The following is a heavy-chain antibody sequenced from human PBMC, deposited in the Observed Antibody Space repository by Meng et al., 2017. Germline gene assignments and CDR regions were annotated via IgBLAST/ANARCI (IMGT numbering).Heavy chain of an antibody. Sequence: GGSLRLSCAASGFTFSSYWMSWVRQAPGKGLEWVSYISSSGSTIYYADSVKGRFTISRDNAKNSLYLQMNSLRAEDTAVYYCARGGYYDSSGYYDAFDIWGQGTMVTVSS. V-gene: IGHV3-48*04. CDR3: ARGGYYDSSGYYDAFDI. CDR1: GFTFSSYW. J-gene: IGHJ3*02. D-gene: IGHD3-22*01. CDR2: ISSSGSTI.